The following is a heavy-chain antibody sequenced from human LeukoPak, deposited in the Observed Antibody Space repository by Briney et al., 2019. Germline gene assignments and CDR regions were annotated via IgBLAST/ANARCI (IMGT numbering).Heavy chain of an antibody. CDR1: GGSFSGYY. D-gene: IGHD2/OR15-2a*01. CDR3: ANIRRQKNRQRQAFDI. J-gene: IGHJ3*02. Sequence: PSETLSLTCAVYGGSFSGYYWSWIRQPPGKGLEWIGEINHSGSTNYNPSLKSRVTISVDTSKNQFSLKLSSVTAADTAVYYCANIRRQKNRQRQAFDIWGQGTMVTVSS. V-gene: IGHV4-34*01. CDR2: INHSGST.